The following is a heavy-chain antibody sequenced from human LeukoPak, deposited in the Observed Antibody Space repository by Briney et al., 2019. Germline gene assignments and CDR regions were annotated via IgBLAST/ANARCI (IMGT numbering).Heavy chain of an antibody. CDR2: ISSSGSTI. J-gene: IGHJ4*02. CDR1: GFTFSDYY. Sequence: GSLRLSCAASGFTFSDYYMSWIRQAPGKGLEWVSYISSSGSTIYYADSVKGRFTISRDNSKNTLYLQMNSLRAEDTAVYYCAKSRVGATNSCFDYWGQGTLVTVSS. CDR3: AKSRVGATNSCFDY. V-gene: IGHV3-11*04. D-gene: IGHD1-26*01.